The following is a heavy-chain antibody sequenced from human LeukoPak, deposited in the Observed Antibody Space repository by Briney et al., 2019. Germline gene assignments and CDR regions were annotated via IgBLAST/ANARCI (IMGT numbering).Heavy chain of an antibody. D-gene: IGHD3-3*01. J-gene: IGHJ4*02. CDR3: AGGKTPVLRFLEWLDY. V-gene: IGHV1-69*06. CDR2: IIPIFGTA. CDR1: GGTFSSYA. Sequence: GSSVKVSCKASGGTFSSYAISWVRQAPGQGLEWMGGIIPIFGTANYAQKFQGRVTITADKSTSTAYMELSSLRSEDTAVYYCAGGKTPVLRFLEWLDYWGQGTLVTVSS.